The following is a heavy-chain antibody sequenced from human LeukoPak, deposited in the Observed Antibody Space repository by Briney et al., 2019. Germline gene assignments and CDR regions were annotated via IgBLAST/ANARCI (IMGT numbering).Heavy chain of an antibody. CDR1: GGTFSSYA. CDR2: IIPIFGTA. CDR3: ASERLGYCSGGSCNSARWFDP. D-gene: IGHD2-15*01. Sequence: SVKVSCKASGGTFSSYAISWVRQAPGQGLEWMGGIIPIFGTANYAQKFQGRVTITADESTSTAYMELSSLRSEDTAVYYCASERLGYCSGGSCNSARWFDPWGQGTLVTVSS. V-gene: IGHV1-69*01. J-gene: IGHJ5*02.